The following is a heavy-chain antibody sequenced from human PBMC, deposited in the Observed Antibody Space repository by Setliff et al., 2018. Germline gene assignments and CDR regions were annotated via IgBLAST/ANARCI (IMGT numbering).Heavy chain of an antibody. Sequence: PSETLSLTCTVSDDSISSRHYYWSWIRQPAGKGLEWLGQIYTSWSTNYNSSLKSRVTISVDTSKSQFSLRLNSVTAADTAVYYCARTGTYRYFDYWGRGTLVTVSS. V-gene: IGHV4-61*09. CDR3: ARTGTYRYFDY. D-gene: IGHD1-1*01. J-gene: IGHJ4*02. CDR1: DDSISSRHYY. CDR2: IYTSWST.